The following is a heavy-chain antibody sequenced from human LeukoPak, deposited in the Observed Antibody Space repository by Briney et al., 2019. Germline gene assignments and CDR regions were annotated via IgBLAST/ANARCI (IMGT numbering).Heavy chain of an antibody. CDR2: INPSGGST. J-gene: IGHJ5*02. CDR1: GYTFTSYY. Sequence: ASVKVSCKASGYTFTSYYMHWVRQAPGQGLEWMGIINPSGGSTSYAQKFQGRVTMTRDTSTSTVYMELSSLRSEDTAVYYCARGPPVDDYSPGDIDPWGQGTLVTVSS. V-gene: IGHV1-46*01. D-gene: IGHD5-24*01. CDR3: ARGPPVDDYSPGDIDP.